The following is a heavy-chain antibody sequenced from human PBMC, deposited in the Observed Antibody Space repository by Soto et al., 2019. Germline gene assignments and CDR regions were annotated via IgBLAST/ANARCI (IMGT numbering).Heavy chain of an antibody. CDR3: AKRNSSGWYYFDY. Sequence: LRLSFAGSGFTFSSYAMSWVRQAPGMGLEWVSTIGVNTHYADSVKGRFTISRGSSKTTVFLQMNRLRAEDTAVYYCAKRNSSGWYYFDYWGQGSLVTVSS. J-gene: IGHJ4*02. V-gene: IGHV3-23*01. D-gene: IGHD6-19*01. CDR2: IGVNT. CDR1: GFTFSSYA.